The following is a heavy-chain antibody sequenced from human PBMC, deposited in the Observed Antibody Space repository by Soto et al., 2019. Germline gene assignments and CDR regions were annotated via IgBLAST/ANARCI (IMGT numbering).Heavy chain of an antibody. D-gene: IGHD3-22*01. Sequence: RASVKVSCKASGYTFTNNDVSWVRQATGQGLEWMGWMNPGSGDTGYAQKFQGRVTMTRDISIATAYMELSRLRSDDTAVYSCARVYYDSSGYLDYWGQGTLVTVSS. CDR2: MNPGSGDT. V-gene: IGHV1-8*02. CDR3: ARVYYDSSGYLDY. J-gene: IGHJ4*02. CDR1: GYTFTNND.